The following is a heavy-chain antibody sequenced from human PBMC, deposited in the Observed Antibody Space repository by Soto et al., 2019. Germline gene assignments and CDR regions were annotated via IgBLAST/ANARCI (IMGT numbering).Heavy chain of an antibody. CDR1: GFTFRNHG. V-gene: IGHV3-33*06. J-gene: IGHJ5*02. CDR3: GKGSDGGSRGGGDL. D-gene: IGHD6-13*01. Sequence: GGSLRLSCAASGFTFRNHGMHWVRQAPGKGLEWLTVIWYDGSHKYYADSVKGRFTTSRDNSENTLSLEMNSLRAEDTAVYYCGKGSDGGSRGGGDLWGQGTLVTVSS. CDR2: IWYDGSHK.